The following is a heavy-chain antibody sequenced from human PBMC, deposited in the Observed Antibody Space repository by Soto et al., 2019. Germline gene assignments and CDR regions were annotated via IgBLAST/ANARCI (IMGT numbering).Heavy chain of an antibody. D-gene: IGHD6-19*01. CDR3: ARGNSSGGFYYYYGMDV. Sequence: ASVKVSCKASGYTFTSYGISWVRQAPGQGLEWMGWISAYNGNTNYAQKLQGRVTMTTDTSTSTAYMELRSLRSDDTAVYYCARGNSSGGFYYYYGMDVWGQGTTVTVSS. J-gene: IGHJ6*02. CDR1: GYTFTSYG. CDR2: ISAYNGNT. V-gene: IGHV1-18*04.